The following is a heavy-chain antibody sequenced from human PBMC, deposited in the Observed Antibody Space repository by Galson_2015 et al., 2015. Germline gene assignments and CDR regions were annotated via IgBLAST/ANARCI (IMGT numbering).Heavy chain of an antibody. J-gene: IGHJ4*02. Sequence: SLRLSCAASGFTFSSYWMSWVRQAPRKGLEWVANIKQDGSEKYYVDSVKGRFTISRDNAKNSLYLQMNSLRAEDTAVYYCARDRSYDSDGGRRQFGYWGQGTLVTVSS. CDR1: GFTFSSYW. CDR3: ARDRSYDSDGGRRQFGY. CDR2: IKQDGSEK. D-gene: IGHD3-22*01. V-gene: IGHV3-7*03.